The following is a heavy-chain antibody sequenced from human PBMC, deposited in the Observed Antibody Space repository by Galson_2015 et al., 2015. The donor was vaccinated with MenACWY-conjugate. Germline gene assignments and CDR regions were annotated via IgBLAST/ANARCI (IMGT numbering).Heavy chain of an antibody. J-gene: IGHJ4*02. CDR2: TKQDGSEK. D-gene: IGHD2-15*01. V-gene: IGHV3-7*03. CDR1: GFTFNNYW. CDR3: ARDLGFYCSHNDCYSPY. Sequence: SLRLSCAASGFTFNNYWMSWVRQVPGKGPEWVANTKQDGSEKYYVDSVRGRFIISRDNAKSSLFLQMNSLRAGDTAVYYCARDLGFYCSHNDCYSPYWGQGTLVTVSS.